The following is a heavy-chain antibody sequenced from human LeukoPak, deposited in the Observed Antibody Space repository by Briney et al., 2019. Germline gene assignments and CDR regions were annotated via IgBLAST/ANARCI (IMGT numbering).Heavy chain of an antibody. CDR3: ARDPGSASYFDY. CDR2: ISYDGDDQ. Sequence: PGGSLRLSCVASGFDFSDYAMHWVRQAPGKGLEWVALISYDGDDQYYADSVKGRFTFSRENSKNTLFLQMDALRPDVTAVYFCARDPGSASYFDYWGQGILVAVSS. D-gene: IGHD2-2*01. V-gene: IGHV3-30-3*01. J-gene: IGHJ4*02. CDR1: GFDFSDYA.